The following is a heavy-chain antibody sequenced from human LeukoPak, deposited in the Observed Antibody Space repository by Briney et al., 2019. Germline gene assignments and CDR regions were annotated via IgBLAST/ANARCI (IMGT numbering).Heavy chain of an antibody. D-gene: IGHD7-27*01. CDR1: GFTFSSYE. J-gene: IGHJ4*02. CDR2: ISSSGSII. Sequence: GGSLRLSCAASGFTFSSYEVSWVRQAPGKGLEWVSYISSSGSIIDNADSVKGRFTMSRDNAKNSLHLQMNSLRAEDTAVYYCARLLTGYTWYFDYWGQGTLVTVSS. CDR3: ARLLTGYTWYFDY. V-gene: IGHV3-48*03.